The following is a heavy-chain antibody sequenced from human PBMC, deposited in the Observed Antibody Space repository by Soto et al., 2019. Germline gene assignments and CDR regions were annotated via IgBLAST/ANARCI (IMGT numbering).Heavy chain of an antibody. CDR1: GVTFSSYA. D-gene: IGHD4-17*01. Sequence: SVKVSCKAPGVTFSSYAISSARQAPGQGLEWMGGIIPIFGTANYAQKFQGRVTITADESTSTAYMELSSLRSEDTAVYYCARDHGFRGSHYFDYWGQGTLVTVSS. J-gene: IGHJ4*02. V-gene: IGHV1-69*13. CDR3: ARDHGFRGSHYFDY. CDR2: IIPIFGTA.